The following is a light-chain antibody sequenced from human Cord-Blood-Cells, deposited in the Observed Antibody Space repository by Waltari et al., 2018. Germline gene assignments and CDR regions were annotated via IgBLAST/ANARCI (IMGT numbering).Light chain of an antibody. Sequence: QSALTQPASVSGSPGQSITISCTGTSSDVGSYNLVSCYQQHPGKAPKLMIYEGSKRRSGVSNRFSGSKAGNTASLTISGLQAEDEADYYCCSYAGSSTWVFGGGTKLTVL. V-gene: IGLV2-23*01. CDR3: CSYAGSSTWV. CDR1: SSDVGSYNL. CDR2: EGS. J-gene: IGLJ3*02.